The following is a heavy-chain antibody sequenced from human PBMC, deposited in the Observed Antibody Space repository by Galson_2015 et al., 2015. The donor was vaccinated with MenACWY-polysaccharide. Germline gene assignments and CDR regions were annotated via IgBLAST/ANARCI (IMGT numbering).Heavy chain of an antibody. D-gene: IGHD2-15*01. J-gene: IGHJ4*02. CDR2: ISYDGSNK. CDR3: AVGVACDY. V-gene: IGHV3-30-3*01. Sequence: SLRLSCAASGFTFSSYAMHWVRQAPGKGLEWVAVISYDGSNKYYADSVKGRFTISRDNSKNTLYLQMNSLRAEDTAVYYCAVGVACDYWGQGTLVTVSS. CDR1: GFTFSSYA.